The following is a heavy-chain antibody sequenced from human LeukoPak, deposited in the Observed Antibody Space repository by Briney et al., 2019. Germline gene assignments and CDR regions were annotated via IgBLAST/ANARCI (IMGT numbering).Heavy chain of an antibody. Sequence: ASVKVSCKASGYTFTGYYMHWVRQAPGQGLEWMGRINPNSGGTNYAQKFQGRVTMTRDTSISTAYMELSRLRSDDTAVYYCAREQDIVVVPAGFDPWGQGTLATVSS. V-gene: IGHV1-2*06. J-gene: IGHJ5*02. D-gene: IGHD2-2*01. CDR2: INPNSGGT. CDR3: AREQDIVVVPAGFDP. CDR1: GYTFTGYY.